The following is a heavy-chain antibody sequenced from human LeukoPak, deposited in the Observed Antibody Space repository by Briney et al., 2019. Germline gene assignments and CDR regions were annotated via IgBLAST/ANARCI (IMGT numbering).Heavy chain of an antibody. V-gene: IGHV4-59*01. Sequence: SETLSLTCTVSGGSISSYYWSWIRQPPGKGLEWIGYIYYSGSTNYNPSLKSRVTISVDTSKNQFSLKLSSVTAADTAVYYCARGRVTIFGVASYYFDYWGQGTLVTVSS. CDR3: ARGRVTIFGVASYYFDY. CDR2: IYYSGST. CDR1: GGSISSYY. D-gene: IGHD3-3*01. J-gene: IGHJ4*02.